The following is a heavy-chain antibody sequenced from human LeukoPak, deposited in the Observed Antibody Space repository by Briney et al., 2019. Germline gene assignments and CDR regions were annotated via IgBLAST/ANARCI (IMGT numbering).Heavy chain of an antibody. D-gene: IGHD5-12*01. CDR3: AKDGYPKFDY. J-gene: IGHJ4*02. CDR2: ISYDGSNK. CDR1: GFTFSSYG. Sequence: GGSLRLSCAASGFTFSSYGMHWVRQAPGKGLEWVAVISYDGSNKYYADSVKGRFTISRDNSKNTLYLQMNSLRAEDTAVYYCAKDGYPKFDYWGQGTLVTVSS. V-gene: IGHV3-30*18.